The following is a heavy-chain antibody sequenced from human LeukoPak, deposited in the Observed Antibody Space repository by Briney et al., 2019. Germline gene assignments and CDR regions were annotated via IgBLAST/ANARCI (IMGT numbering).Heavy chain of an antibody. V-gene: IGHV4-61*01. CDR1: GGSVSSGSYY. D-gene: IGHD3-3*01. J-gene: IGHJ5*02. Sequence: PSETLSLTCTVSGGSVSSGSYYWSWIRQPPGKGLEWIGYIYYSGSTNYNPSLKSRVTISVDTSKNQFSLKLSSVTAADTAVYYCARGAVSGYYTGVGWFDPWGQGTPVTVSS. CDR2: IYYSGST. CDR3: ARGAVSGYYTGVGWFDP.